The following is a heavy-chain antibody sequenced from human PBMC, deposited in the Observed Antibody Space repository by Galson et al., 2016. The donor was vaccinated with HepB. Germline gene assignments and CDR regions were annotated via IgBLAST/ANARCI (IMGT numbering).Heavy chain of an antibody. V-gene: IGHV5-51*01. Sequence: QSGAEVKKPGESLRISCKASGYSFMPYWIGWVRQMPGKGLEWMGIIYPGDSDARYRASFQGQVTISVDNSISTAYLQWISLKTSDTATYYCARHRGVNGGELQYWGQGTLVTVSS. J-gene: IGHJ4*02. CDR2: IYPGDSDA. D-gene: IGHD3-10*01. CDR3: ARHRGVNGGELQY. CDR1: GYSFMPYW.